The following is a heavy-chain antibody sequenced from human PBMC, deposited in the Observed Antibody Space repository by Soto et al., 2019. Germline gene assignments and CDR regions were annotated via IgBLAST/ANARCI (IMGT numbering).Heavy chain of an antibody. CDR2: ISGTGLST. D-gene: IGHD1-26*01. Sequence: GGSLRLSCAASGFTFSTCGMSWVRQAPGKGLAWVSAISGTGLSTYYADSVKGRFTISRDNSKNTLHLQMNSLRAEDTAVYYCAKGGKGISAGDRFDTWGQGNLVTVSS. CDR3: AKGGKGISAGDRFDT. CDR1: GFTFSTCG. V-gene: IGHV3-23*01. J-gene: IGHJ5*02.